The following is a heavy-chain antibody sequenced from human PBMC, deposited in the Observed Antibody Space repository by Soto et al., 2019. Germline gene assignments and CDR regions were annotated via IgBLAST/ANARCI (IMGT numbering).Heavy chain of an antibody. V-gene: IGHV4-59*01. D-gene: IGHD3-16*02. CDR1: VCSISSYY. Sequence: PSATXSLTGSFAVCSISSYYCILIRQPPGKGLEWIGYIFYSGSTQQKPSLKSRVNISVDTSKNQFSLKLSSVTAADTAVYYCARNALGSFETWGQGTLVTV. J-gene: IGHJ5*02. CDR2: IFYSGST. CDR3: ARNALGSFET.